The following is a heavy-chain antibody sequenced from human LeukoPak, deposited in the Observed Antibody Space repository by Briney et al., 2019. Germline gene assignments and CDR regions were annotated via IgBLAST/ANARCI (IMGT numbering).Heavy chain of an antibody. V-gene: IGHV3-30*04. D-gene: IGHD3-22*01. CDR2: ISYDGSNK. CDR3: AKEGSSGYYYHYYYYGMDV. CDR1: GFTFSSYA. J-gene: IGHJ6*02. Sequence: GGSLRLSCAASGFTFSSYAMHWVRQAPGKGLEWVAVISYDGSNKYYADSVKGRFTISRDNSKNTLYLQMNSLRAEDTAVYYCAKEGSSGYYYHYYYYGMDVWGQGTTVTVSS.